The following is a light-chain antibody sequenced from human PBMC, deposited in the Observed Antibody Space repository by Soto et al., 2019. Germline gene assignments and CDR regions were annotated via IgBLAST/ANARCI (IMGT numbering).Light chain of an antibody. CDR3: QQLTRNPLT. V-gene: IGKV1-9*01. J-gene: IGKJ4*01. CDR1: QGITNY. CDR2: AAS. Sequence: DSQLSQSPSFVSASVGDRVTITCRASQGITNYLAWYQQKPGKAPNLLIYAASTLQGGVPTRFSGSGSGTDFPLTISSQQPEDFATYYCQQLTRNPLTFGGGTKVEIK.